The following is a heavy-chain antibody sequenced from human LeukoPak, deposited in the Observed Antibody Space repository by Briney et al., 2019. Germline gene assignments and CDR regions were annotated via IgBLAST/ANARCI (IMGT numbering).Heavy chain of an antibody. CDR1: GGSIRSDDYY. CDR2: IFYTGNT. V-gene: IGHV4-30-4*01. D-gene: IGHD2-15*01. CDR3: VTVVVVAATNYYYYATDV. J-gene: IGHJ6*02. Sequence: SQTLSLTCTVSGGSIRSDDYYWSWIRQPPGKGLEWIGYIFYTGNTHYNPSLQSRVTFSVDTSKNQFSLKLSSVTAADTAVYFCVTVVVVAATNYYYYATDVWGQGTTVTVSS.